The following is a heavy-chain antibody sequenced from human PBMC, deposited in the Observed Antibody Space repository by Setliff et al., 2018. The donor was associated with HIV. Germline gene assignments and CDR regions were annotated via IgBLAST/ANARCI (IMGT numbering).Heavy chain of an antibody. D-gene: IGHD2-2*01. Sequence: ASVKVSCKASGYTLTGYYMHWVRQAPGQGLEWMGWINPNSGGTTYAQKFQGRVTMTRDTSISTAYREVSRLRSDDTAVYYCASDHCSSSGCYEYSYYGMDVWGQGTTVTVSS. CDR2: INPNSGGT. CDR1: GYTLTGYY. CDR3: ASDHCSSSGCYEYSYYGMDV. J-gene: IGHJ6*02. V-gene: IGHV1-2*02.